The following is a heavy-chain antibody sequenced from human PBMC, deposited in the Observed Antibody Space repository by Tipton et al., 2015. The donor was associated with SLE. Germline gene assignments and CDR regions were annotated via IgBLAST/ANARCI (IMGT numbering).Heavy chain of an antibody. CDR1: AGSFTSYY. J-gene: IGHJ3*01. CDR2: IYTGGRT. D-gene: IGHD3-10*01. Sequence: TLSLTCSVSAGSFTSYYWSWLRQPPGKGLEWIGYIYTGGRTDYNPSLTSRVTISVDKSQKQVSLSLRSVTAADTAIYYCAGSLLALSLDAFEVWGQGAMVTVSA. CDR3: AGSLLALSLDAFEV. V-gene: IGHV4-4*08.